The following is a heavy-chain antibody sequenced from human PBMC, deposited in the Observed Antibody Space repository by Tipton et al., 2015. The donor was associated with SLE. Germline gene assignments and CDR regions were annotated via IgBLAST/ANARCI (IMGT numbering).Heavy chain of an antibody. CDR1: GGSIRSYY. D-gene: IGHD7-27*01. J-gene: IGHJ6*03. CDR2: ISYSGNT. CDR3: ARTTLGIDYYYHYMDV. Sequence: TLSLTCTVSGGSIRSYYWSWIRHPPGKGLEWIGYISYSGNTNYKPSLKSRVTISEDTFKNQFSLKLSSVTAADTAVYYCARTTLGIDYYYHYMDVWGKGTTVTVSS. V-gene: IGHV4-59*01.